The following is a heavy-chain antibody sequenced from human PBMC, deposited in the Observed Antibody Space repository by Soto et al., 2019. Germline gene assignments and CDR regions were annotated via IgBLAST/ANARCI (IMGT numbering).Heavy chain of an antibody. V-gene: IGHV4-59*12. J-gene: IGHJ5*02. D-gene: IGHD5-18*01. CDR3: ARGGFRARIHHCWFDP. CDR2: IYYSGGT. CDR1: GGSISSYY. Sequence: PSETLSLTCTVSGGSISSYYWSWIRQPPGKGLEWIGYIYYSGGTNYNPSLKSRVTISVDTSKNQFSLKLSSVTAADTAVYYCARGGFRARIHHCWFDPWGQGTLVTVSS.